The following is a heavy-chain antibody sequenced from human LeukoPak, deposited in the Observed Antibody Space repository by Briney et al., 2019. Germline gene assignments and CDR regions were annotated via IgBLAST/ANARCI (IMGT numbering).Heavy chain of an antibody. J-gene: IGHJ4*02. CDR3: ATSQGSYYDSSGYYPAFVY. D-gene: IGHD3-22*01. Sequence: GASVKVSCTVSGYTLTELSMHWVRQAPGKGLEWMGGFDPEDGETIYAQKFQGRVTMTEDTSTDTAYMELSSLRSEDTAVYYCATSQGSYYDSSGYYPAFVYWGQGTLVTVSS. CDR2: FDPEDGET. CDR1: GYTLTELS. V-gene: IGHV1-24*01.